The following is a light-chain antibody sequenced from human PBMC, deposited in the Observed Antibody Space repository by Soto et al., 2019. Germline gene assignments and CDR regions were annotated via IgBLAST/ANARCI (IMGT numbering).Light chain of an antibody. J-gene: IGKJ1*01. CDR3: PQSYNTGWT. Sequence: VQMTQSPSSLSSSVGARVTITCRASQTISNFVNWYQQKLGRAPRLLIYAASSLQSGVPSRFSGSGSGTDFTLTISSLQPEDFATYYCPQSYNTGWTSGQGTKADI. CDR2: AAS. V-gene: IGKV1-39*01. CDR1: QTISNF.